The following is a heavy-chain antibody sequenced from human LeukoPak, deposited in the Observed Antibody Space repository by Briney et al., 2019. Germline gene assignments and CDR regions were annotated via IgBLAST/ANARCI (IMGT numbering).Heavy chain of an antibody. Sequence: GGSLRLSCAASGFTFSSYWMSWVRQTPGKGLEWVAIILQDGSEKHYVASVKGRFTISRDNAKNSVYLQMNGLRAEDTAVCYCARAVASTSSSPAGLWGQGTLVTVSS. V-gene: IGHV3-7*01. CDR2: ILQDGSEK. D-gene: IGHD6-19*01. CDR3: ARAVASTSSSPAGL. CDR1: GFTFSSYW. J-gene: IGHJ4*02.